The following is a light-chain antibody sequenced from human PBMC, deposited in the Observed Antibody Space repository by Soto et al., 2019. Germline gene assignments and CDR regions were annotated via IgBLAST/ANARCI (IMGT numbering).Light chain of an antibody. J-gene: IGLJ1*01. CDR3: GSYTSTDTPFV. CDR2: EVS. Sequence: QSVLAQPSSVSGSPGQSITISCTGTSTDVGGYNYVSWYQHHPGKGPKLIIYEVSNRPSGVSDRFSGSKSDNKASLIISNLEAEDESDYYCGSYTSTDTPFVFGTGTKVTVL. V-gene: IGLV2-14*01. CDR1: STDVGGYNY.